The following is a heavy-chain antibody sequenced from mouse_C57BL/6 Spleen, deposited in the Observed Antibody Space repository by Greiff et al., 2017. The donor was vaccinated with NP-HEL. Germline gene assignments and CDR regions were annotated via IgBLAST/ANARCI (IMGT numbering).Heavy chain of an antibody. CDR2: INPGSGGT. D-gene: IGHD2-3*01. CDR1: GYAFTNYL. V-gene: IGHV1-54*01. CDR3: ARRDGYPYYAMDY. Sequence: QVQLQHSGAELVRPGTSVKVSCKASGYAFTNYLIEWVKQRPGQGLEWIGVINPGSGGTNYNEKFKGKATLTADKSSSTAYMQLSSLTSEDSAVYFCARRDGYPYYAMDYWGQGTSVTVSS. J-gene: IGHJ4*01.